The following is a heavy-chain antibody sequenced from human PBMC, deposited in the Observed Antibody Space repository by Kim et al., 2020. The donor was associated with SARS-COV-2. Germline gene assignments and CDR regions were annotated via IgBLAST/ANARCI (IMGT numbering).Heavy chain of an antibody. CDR3: ARGTYGDYYSPDY. Sequence: YNPARKSRATMSVATPKNQFSLKLSSVTAADTAVYYCARGTYGDYYSPDYWGQGTLVTVSS. V-gene: IGHV4-4*07. D-gene: IGHD4-17*01. J-gene: IGHJ4*02.